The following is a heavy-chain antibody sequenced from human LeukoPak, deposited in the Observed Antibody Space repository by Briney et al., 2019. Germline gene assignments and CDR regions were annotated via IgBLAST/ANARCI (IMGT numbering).Heavy chain of an antibody. V-gene: IGHV3-73*01. J-gene: IGHJ6*03. CDR2: IRSKANSYAT. CDR3: TRLLVYYGSSGIPLYMDV. Sequence: GGSLRLSCAASGFTFSGSAMHWVRQASGKGLEWVGRIRSKANSYATAYAASVKGRFTISRDDSKNTAYLQMNSLKTEDTAVYYCTRLLVYYGSSGIPLYMDVRGKGTTVTVSS. CDR1: GFTFSGSA. D-gene: IGHD3-22*01.